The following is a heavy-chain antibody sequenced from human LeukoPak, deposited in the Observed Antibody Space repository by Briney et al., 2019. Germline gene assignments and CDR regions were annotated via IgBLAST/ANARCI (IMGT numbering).Heavy chain of an antibody. J-gene: IGHJ4*02. CDR2: NYYSGST. D-gene: IGHD2-2*01. Sequence: ASETLSLTCTVSGGSISSYYWSWIRQPPGKGLEWIGYNYYSGSTNYNPSLKSRVTISVDTSKNQFSLKLSSVTAADTAVYYCARDLISSTSCLWGQGTLVTVSS. CDR3: ARDLISSTSCL. V-gene: IGHV4-59*01. CDR1: GGSISSYY.